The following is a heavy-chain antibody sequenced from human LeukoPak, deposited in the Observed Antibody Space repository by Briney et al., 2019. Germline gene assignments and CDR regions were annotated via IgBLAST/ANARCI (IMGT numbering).Heavy chain of an antibody. Sequence: GGSLRLSCADSGFTFSTYWMSWVRQALGKGLLWRANIKLDVSEKFYMNTVKGRFTISRDNAKNSMYLTMSSLRAEDTAIYYCARVLPVASRDYWGKGTLVTVSS. CDR1: GFTFSTYW. CDR2: IKLDVSEK. J-gene: IGHJ4*02. D-gene: IGHD2-2*01. V-gene: IGHV3-7*01. CDR3: ARVLPVASRDY.